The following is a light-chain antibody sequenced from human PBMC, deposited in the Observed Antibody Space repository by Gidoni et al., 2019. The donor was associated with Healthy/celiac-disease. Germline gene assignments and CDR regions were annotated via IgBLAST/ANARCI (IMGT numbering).Light chain of an antibody. CDR2: AAS. V-gene: IGKV1-39*01. J-gene: IGKJ3*01. CDR3: QQSYSTPIT. Sequence: DIQMTQSPSSLSASVGDRVTITCRASQSISSYLNWYQQKPGKAPKLLIYAASSLQSGVPSRFSGSGSGTDFTLNISSLQPEDFATYYCQQSYSTPITFGPGTKSGYQT. CDR1: QSISSY.